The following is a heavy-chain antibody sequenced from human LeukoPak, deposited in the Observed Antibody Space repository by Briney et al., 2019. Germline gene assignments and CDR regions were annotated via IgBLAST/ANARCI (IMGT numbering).Heavy chain of an antibody. J-gene: IGHJ3*02. V-gene: IGHV4-38-2*02. CDR3: ARVDFWSGRGAFDI. Sequence: SETLSLTCTVSGYSISSGYYWGWIRQPPGKGLEWIGSIYHSGSTYYNPSLKSRVTISVDTSKNQFSLKLSSVTAADTAVYYCARVDFWSGRGAFDIWGQGTMVTVSS. CDR2: IYHSGST. CDR1: GYSISSGYY. D-gene: IGHD3-3*01.